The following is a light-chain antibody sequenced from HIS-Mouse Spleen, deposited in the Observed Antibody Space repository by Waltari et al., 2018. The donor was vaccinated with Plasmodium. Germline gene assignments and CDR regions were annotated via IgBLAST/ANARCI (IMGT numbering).Light chain of an antibody. CDR3: QQYNSYSWT. CDR1: QSISSR. Sequence: DIQMTQSPSTLSASVGDRVTITCRASQSISSRLAWDKQKPGKAPKLLIYKASSLESGVPSRFSGSGSGTEFTLTISSLQPDDFATYYCQQYNSYSWTFGQGTKVEIK. J-gene: IGKJ1*01. V-gene: IGKV1-5*03. CDR2: KAS.